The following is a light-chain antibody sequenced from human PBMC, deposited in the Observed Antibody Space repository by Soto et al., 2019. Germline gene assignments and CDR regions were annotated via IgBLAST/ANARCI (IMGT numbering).Light chain of an antibody. V-gene: IGKV1-39*01. CDR1: QSISNY. Sequence: DIQMTQSPSSLSASIGDRVTDTCRASQSISNYLNWYQQKPGKAPKLLIYAASTLQSGVPSRFSGSGSGTDFTLSIISLQPEDFATYYCQQSYLSPHTFGQGTRLQIK. CDR2: AAS. CDR3: QQSYLSPHT. J-gene: IGKJ2*01.